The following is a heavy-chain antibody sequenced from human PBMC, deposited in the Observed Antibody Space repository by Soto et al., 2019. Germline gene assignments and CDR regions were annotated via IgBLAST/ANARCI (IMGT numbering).Heavy chain of an antibody. V-gene: IGHV5-10-1*01. CDR3: ATLGYCRSTSCSLYYYYGMDG. CDR2: IDPSDSYT. CDR1: GYSFTSYW. Sequence: PGESLKISCKGSGYSFTSYWISWVRQMPGKGLEWMGRIDPSDSYTNYSPSFQGHVTISADKSISTAYLQWSSLKASDTAMYYCATLGYCRSTSCSLYYYYGMDGWGQGTTVTVSS. J-gene: IGHJ6*02. D-gene: IGHD2-2*01.